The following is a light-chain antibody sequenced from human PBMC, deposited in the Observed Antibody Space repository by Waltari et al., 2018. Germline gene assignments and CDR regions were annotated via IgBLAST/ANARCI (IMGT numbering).Light chain of an antibody. CDR2: DVN. CDR1: ISDVGSYNL. J-gene: IGLJ3*02. V-gene: IGLV2-23*02. Sequence: QSALTQTATVSGSPGQSITISFTGTISDVGSYNLFSWYQQHPGKAPTLIIYDVNKRPSGVSNRFSGSKSGNTASLTISGLQAADEADYYCCSYAGSAISVFGGGTRLTVL. CDR3: CSYAGSAISV.